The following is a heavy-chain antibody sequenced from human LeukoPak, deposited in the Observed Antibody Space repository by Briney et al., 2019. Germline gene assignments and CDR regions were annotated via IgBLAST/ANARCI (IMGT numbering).Heavy chain of an antibody. J-gene: IGHJ3*02. CDR3: ANGYSSTYYNALDI. D-gene: IGHD6-13*01. CDR1: GFTFSSYW. CDR2: TNSDGSST. V-gene: IGHV3-74*01. Sequence: GGSLRLSCAASGFTFSSYWMHWVRQAPGKGLVWVSRTNSDGSSTTYADSVKSRFTTSRDNAKNTLYLQMSSLRVEDTAVYYCANGYSSTYYNALDIRGQGTMVTVSS.